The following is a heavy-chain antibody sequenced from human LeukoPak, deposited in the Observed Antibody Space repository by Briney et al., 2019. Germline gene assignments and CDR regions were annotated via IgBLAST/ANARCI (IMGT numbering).Heavy chain of an antibody. D-gene: IGHD3-3*01. J-gene: IGHJ4*02. CDR2: IYYSGST. Sequence: KSSETLSLTCTVSGGSISSSSYYWGWIRQPPGKGLEWIGSIYYSGSTYYNPSLKSRVTISVDTSKNQFSLKLSSVTAADTAVYYCARHFRSGGWSTVIDYWGQGTLVTVSS. V-gene: IGHV4-39*01. CDR1: GGSISSSSYY. CDR3: ARHFRSGGWSTVIDY.